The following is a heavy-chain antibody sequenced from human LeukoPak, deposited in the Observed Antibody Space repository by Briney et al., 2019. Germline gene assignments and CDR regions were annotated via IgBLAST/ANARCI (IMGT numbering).Heavy chain of an antibody. CDR1: GYTFTGYY. CDR2: INPNSGGT. V-gene: IGHV1-2*02. CDR3: ANITGGDYGDYED. D-gene: IGHD4-17*01. Sequence: GASVKVSCKASGYTFTGYYMHWVRQAPGQGLEWMGWINPNSGGTNYAQKFQGRVTMTRDTSISTAYMELSRLRSDDTAMYYCANITGGDYGDYEDWGQGTLVTVSS. J-gene: IGHJ4*02.